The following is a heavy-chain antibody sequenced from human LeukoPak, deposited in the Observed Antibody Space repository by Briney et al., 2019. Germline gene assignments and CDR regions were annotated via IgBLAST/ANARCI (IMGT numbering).Heavy chain of an antibody. J-gene: IGHJ4*02. D-gene: IGHD6-13*01. Sequence: SQTLSLTCTVSGGSISSGGYYWSWIRQPPGKGLEWIGYIYHSGSTYYNPSLKSRVTISVDRSKNQFSLKLSSVTAADTAVYYCARNIAAASPGSYWGQGTLVTVSS. CDR2: IYHSGST. CDR3: ARNIAAASPGSY. CDR1: GGSISSGGYY. V-gene: IGHV4-30-2*01.